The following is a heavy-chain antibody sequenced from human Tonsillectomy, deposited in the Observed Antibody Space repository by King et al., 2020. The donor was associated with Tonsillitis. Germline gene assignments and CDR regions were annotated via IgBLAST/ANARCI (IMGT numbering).Heavy chain of an antibody. Sequence: VQLQQWGAGLLKPSETLSLTCAVYGGSFSGYYWSWIRQPPGKGLEWIGEINHSGSTNYNPSLKSRVTISVDTSKNQFSLKLSSVTAADTAVYYCARGPRPLGPGRDYYGSGRFDYWGQGTLVTVSS. CDR3: ARGPRPLGPGRDYYGSGRFDY. CDR2: INHSGST. CDR1: GGSFSGYY. V-gene: IGHV4-34*01. J-gene: IGHJ4*02. D-gene: IGHD3-10*01.